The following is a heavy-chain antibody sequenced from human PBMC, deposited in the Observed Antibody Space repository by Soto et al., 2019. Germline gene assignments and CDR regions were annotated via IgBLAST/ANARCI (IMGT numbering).Heavy chain of an antibody. J-gene: IGHJ5*01. Sequence: QVQLQESGPGLVNPSLTLSLTCTVSGGSISSGYYFWSWIRQHPGKGLECIGNISNSGSTYYNASLRSRTTISLGTSKNQVSLKLTSMTAADTAVYYCARVSGSGTFRVWFDSWGQGTLVTVSS. CDR3: ARVSGSGTFRVWFDS. CDR2: ISNSGST. CDR1: GGSISSGYYF. D-gene: IGHD3-10*01. V-gene: IGHV4-31*03.